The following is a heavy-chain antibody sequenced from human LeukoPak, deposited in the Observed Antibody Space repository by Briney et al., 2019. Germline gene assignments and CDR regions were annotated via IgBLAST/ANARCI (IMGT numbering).Heavy chain of an antibody. CDR1: GYTFTVYY. Sequence: ASVKVSCKASGYTFTVYYIHWVRHAPGPGLDWIGWINPNTGATHHAQKFLGRVTLTRDPSISTAYMELSSLIDDTAVYYCARDTSEHDYSGFGYWGQGTLVTVSS. CDR2: INPNTGAT. J-gene: IGHJ4*02. V-gene: IGHV1-2*02. D-gene: IGHD4-23*01. CDR3: ARDTSEHDYSGFGY.